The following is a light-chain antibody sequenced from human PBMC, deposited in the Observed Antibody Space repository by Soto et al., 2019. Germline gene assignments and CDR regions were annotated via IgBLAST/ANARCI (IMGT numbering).Light chain of an antibody. CDR2: RAS. V-gene: IGKV1-39*01. Sequence: DIQMTQSPSSLSASVGDTITITCRARLSIGHFLNWYQLKPGKVPKLLIYRASTLNTGVPSRFSGSRSGKDFTLTISSRAPDESASYFCQQSYRLWATFGGGTKVDIQ. J-gene: IGKJ4*01. CDR1: LSIGHF. CDR3: QQSYRLWAT.